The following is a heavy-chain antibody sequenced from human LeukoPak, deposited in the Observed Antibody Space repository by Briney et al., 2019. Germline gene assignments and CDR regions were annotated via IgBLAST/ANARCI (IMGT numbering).Heavy chain of an antibody. D-gene: IGHD6-13*01. CDR2: INPNSGGT. V-gene: IGHV1-2*06. CDR1: GYTFTGYY. CDR3: TRGPTGYSSSWYAY. J-gene: IGHJ4*02. Sequence: ASVKVSCKASGYTFTGYYMHWVRQAPGQGLEWMGRINPNSGGTNYAQMFQGRVTMTRDTSISTAYMELSRLRSDDTAVYDCTRGPTGYSSSWYAYWGQGTLVTVSS.